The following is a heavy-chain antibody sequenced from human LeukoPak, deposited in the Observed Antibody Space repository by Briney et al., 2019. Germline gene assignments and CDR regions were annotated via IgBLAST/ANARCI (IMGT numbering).Heavy chain of an antibody. V-gene: IGHV3-21*01. D-gene: IGHD5-18*01. CDR3: ARAGYSYGYYDY. Sequence: GGSLRLSCAASGFTFSSHGMSWVRQTPGRGLEWVSSISSSIIYIYYADSVKGRFTISRDNAKNSLYLQMNSLRAEDTAVYYCARAGYSYGYYDYWGQGTLVTVSS. CDR1: GFTFSSHG. CDR2: ISSSIIYI. J-gene: IGHJ4*02.